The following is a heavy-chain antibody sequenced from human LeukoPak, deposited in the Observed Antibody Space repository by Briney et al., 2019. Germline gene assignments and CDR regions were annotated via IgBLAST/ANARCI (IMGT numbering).Heavy chain of an antibody. CDR1: GYTFTSYG. CDR3: ARDQNYDYVWGSWYYFDY. D-gene: IGHD3-16*01. CDR2: ISAYNGNT. V-gene: IGHV1-18*01. Sequence: GASVKVSCKASGYTFTSYGISWVRQAPGQGLEWMGWISAYNGNTSYAQKLQGRVTMTTDTSTSTAYMELRSLRSDDTAVYYCARDQNYDYVWGSWYYFDYWGQGTLVTVSS. J-gene: IGHJ4*02.